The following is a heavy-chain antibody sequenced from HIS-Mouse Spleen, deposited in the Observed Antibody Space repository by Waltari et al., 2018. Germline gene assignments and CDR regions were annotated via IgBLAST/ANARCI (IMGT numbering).Heavy chain of an antibody. V-gene: IGHV3-53*02. J-gene: IGHJ4*02. Sequence: EVQLVETCRGLFQLGGFRRLSSGGSGYTLDGNSTPSSPRAPGKGLEWVSVIYSGGSTYYADSVKGRFTISRDNSKNTLYLQMNSLRAEDTAVYYCARHYYYGSGSYYFDYWGQGTLVTVSS. CDR2: IYSGGST. CDR3: ARHYYYGSGSYYFDY. D-gene: IGHD3-10*01. CDR1: GYTLDGNS.